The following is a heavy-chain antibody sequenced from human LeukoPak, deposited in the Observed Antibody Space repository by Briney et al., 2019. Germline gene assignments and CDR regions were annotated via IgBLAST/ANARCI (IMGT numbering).Heavy chain of an antibody. CDR2: IYDGGST. CDR1: GASIGSTTYY. J-gene: IGHJ3*02. Sequence: PSETLSLTCTVSGASIGSTTYYWDWLRQPPGKGLEWIGNIYDGGSTHYNPSLKSRLTMSVDTSKNHFSLRLNSVTAADTAIYYCATHRRPGSGGYENAFEIWGQGTMVTVSS. D-gene: IGHD5-12*01. V-gene: IGHV4-39*01. CDR3: ATHRRPGSGGYENAFEI.